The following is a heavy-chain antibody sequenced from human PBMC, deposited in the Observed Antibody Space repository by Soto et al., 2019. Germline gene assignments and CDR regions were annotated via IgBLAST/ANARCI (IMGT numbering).Heavy chain of an antibody. J-gene: IGHJ3*01. CDR1: GFTFSSYA. V-gene: IGHV3-23*01. CDR3: AKDFVRAFDV. Sequence: EVLLLESGGGLVQPGGSLRLSCAASGFTFSSYAMTWVRQAPGKGLEWVSTISLSGGSTYYADSVEGRFTISRDNSKNTLVLQMNSLSAEDTALYYCAKDFVRAFDVWGQGTMVTVSS. CDR2: ISLSGGST.